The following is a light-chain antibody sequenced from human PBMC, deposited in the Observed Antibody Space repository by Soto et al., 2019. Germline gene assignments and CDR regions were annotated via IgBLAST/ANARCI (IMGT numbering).Light chain of an antibody. CDR2: VAS. V-gene: IGKV1-9*01. Sequence: DIQLTQSPSFLSASVGDRVTITCRASQGISSNLAWYQQKPGKAPKLLMYVASTLQSGVPSRFSGSGYGTEFTLTISSLQPEDFAAYYCQQLNSYPYSFGQGTKLEIK. CDR3: QQLNSYPYS. J-gene: IGKJ2*03. CDR1: QGISSN.